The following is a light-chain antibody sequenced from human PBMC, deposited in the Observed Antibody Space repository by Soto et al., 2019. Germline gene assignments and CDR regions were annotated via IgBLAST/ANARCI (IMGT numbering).Light chain of an antibody. CDR3: CSYATGSVYV. V-gene: IGLV2-14*03. CDR1: SSDVGGRDW. J-gene: IGLJ1*01. CDR2: DVS. Sequence: QSALTQPASVSWSPGESITISCTGTSSDVGGRDWVSWYQQHPGKTPKLMIYDVSLRPSGISNRFSGSKSGNTASLTISGLQAVDEAAYFCCSYATGSVYVFGSGTKVTVL.